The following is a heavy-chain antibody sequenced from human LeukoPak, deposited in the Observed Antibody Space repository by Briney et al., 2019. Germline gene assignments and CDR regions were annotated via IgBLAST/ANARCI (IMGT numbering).Heavy chain of an antibody. CDR1: GGSMSSYY. CDR2: IYTSGST. CDR3: ARTGSGYDPSSGMDV. J-gene: IGHJ6*02. D-gene: IGHD5-12*01. V-gene: IGHV4-4*07. Sequence: SETLCLTCTVSGGSMSSYYWSWIRQPAGKGLEWIGRIYTSGSTNYNPSLKSRVTMSVATSKNQFSLKLSSVTAADTAVYYCARTGSGYDPSSGMDVWGQGTTVTVSS.